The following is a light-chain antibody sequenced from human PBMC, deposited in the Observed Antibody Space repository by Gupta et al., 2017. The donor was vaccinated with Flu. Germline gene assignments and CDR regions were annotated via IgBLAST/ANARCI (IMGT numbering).Light chain of an antibody. V-gene: IGKV3-20*01. CDR1: QSVSSSY. CDR2: GAS. Sequence: EIVLTQPPGTLALSPGERSTLSCSASQSVSSSYLAWYQQKPGQAPRLLIYGASSRATGIPDRFSGSGSGTDFTLTISRLEPEDFAVYYCQQYGSSPRYSFGQGTKLEIK. CDR3: QQYGSSPRYS. J-gene: IGKJ2*03.